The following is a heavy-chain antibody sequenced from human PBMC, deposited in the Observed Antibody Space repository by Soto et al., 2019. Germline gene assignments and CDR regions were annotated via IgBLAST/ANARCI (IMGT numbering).Heavy chain of an antibody. D-gene: IGHD2-21*01. J-gene: IGHJ5*02. V-gene: IGHV3-23*01. CDR3: ATWDVLRTMSGGWCNWLAP. CDR1: GFAFSTFA. Sequence: VQLFASGGSLVQPWGSLSLSCAASGFAFSTFAMSWVRQAPGEGLEWVSSISGSGGNTQYADSVKCRVTISRDNSKNTLYHQLNPMRAADTAGYSCATWDVLRTMSGGWCNWLAPWGQGTLVIVSS. CDR2: ISGSGGNT.